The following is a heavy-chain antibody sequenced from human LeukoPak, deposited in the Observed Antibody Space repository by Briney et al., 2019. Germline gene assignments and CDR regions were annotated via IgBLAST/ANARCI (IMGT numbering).Heavy chain of an antibody. CDR3: ARDRGDFYWYFDL. CDR2: IYYSGST. J-gene: IGHJ2*01. D-gene: IGHD3-10*01. Sequence: SETLSLTCTVSGGSINSGNYYWSWIRQPPGKGLEWIGYIYYSGSTYYSPSLKTRVMISADTSKNQFSLKLSSVTAADTAVYFCARDRGDFYWYFDLWGRGTLVTVSS. V-gene: IGHV4-30-4*08. CDR1: GGSINSGNYY.